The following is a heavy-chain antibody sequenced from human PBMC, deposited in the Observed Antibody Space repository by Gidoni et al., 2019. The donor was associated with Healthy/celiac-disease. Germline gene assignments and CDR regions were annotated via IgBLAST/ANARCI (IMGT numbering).Heavy chain of an antibody. J-gene: IGHJ6*02. CDR1: GYTFTGYY. CDR3: ARANPFDYVWGSSYYYYYYGMDV. CDR2: INPNSGGT. Sequence: QVQLVQSGAEVKKPGASVKVSCKASGYTFTGYYMHCVRQAPGQGLEWMGWINPNSGGTNYAQKFQGRVTMTRDTSISTAYMELSRLRSDDTAVYYCARANPFDYVWGSSYYYYYYGMDVWGQVTTVTVSS. D-gene: IGHD3-16*01. V-gene: IGHV1-2*02.